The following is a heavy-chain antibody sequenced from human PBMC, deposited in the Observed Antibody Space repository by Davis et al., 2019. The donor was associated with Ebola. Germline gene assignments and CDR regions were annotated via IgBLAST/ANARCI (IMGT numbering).Heavy chain of an antibody. CDR1: GFTFSSYG. J-gene: IGHJ4*02. V-gene: IGHV3-33*01. CDR3: ARDTYYYDSSGYYRPGLVDY. Sequence: PGGSLRLSCAASGFTFSSYGMHWVRQAPGKGLEWVAVIWYDGSNKYYADSVKGRFTISRDNSKNTLYLQMNSLRAEDTAVYYCARDTYYYDSSGYYRPGLVDYWGQGTLVTVSS. D-gene: IGHD3-22*01. CDR2: IWYDGSNK.